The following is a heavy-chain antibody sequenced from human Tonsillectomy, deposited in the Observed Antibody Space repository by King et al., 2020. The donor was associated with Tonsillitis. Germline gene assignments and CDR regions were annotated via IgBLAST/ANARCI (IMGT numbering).Heavy chain of an antibody. CDR1: GGSISSYY. V-gene: IGHV4-59*12. Sequence: QLQESGPGLVKPSETLSLTCTVSGGSISSYYWSWIRQPPGKGLEWIGYIYYSGSTNYNPSLKSRVTISIDTSKNQFSLKLSSVTAADTAVYYCARDRKNFDYWGQGTLVTVSS. J-gene: IGHJ4*02. CDR3: ARDRKNFDY. CDR2: IYYSGST.